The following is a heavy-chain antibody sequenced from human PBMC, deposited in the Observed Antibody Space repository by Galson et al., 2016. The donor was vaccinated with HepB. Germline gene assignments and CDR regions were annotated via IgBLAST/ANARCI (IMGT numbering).Heavy chain of an antibody. J-gene: IGHJ5*02. Sequence: SLRLSCAASGITVSNNYMRWVRQAPGKGLEWVSLMYSLGTTHYADSVKGRFTISRDNSKNTLYLQMNGLRVEDTAMNYCARDPPAAGTATWAWGQGTLVTVSS. D-gene: IGHD2-15*01. CDR2: MYSLGTT. CDR1: GITVSNNY. V-gene: IGHV3-53*01. CDR3: ARDPPAAGTATWA.